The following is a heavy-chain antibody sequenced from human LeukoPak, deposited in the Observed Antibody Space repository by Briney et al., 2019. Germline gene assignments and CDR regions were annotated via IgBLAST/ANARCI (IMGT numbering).Heavy chain of an antibody. CDR3: AKEYPRIAAAGTQKKLLDY. J-gene: IGHJ4*02. D-gene: IGHD6-25*01. V-gene: IGHV1-2*02. CDR1: GYTFTSYY. CDR2: INPNSGGT. Sequence: ASVKVSCKASGYTFTSYYMHWVRQAPGQGLEWMGWINPNSGGTNYAQKFQGRVTMTRDTSISTVYMDLTRLISDDTAVYYCAKEYPRIAAAGTQKKLLDYWGQGTLVTVSS.